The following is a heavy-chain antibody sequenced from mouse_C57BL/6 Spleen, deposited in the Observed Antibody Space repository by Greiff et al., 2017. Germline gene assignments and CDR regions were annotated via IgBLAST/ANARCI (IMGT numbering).Heavy chain of an antibody. CDR2: ISDGGSYT. Sequence: DVKLVESGGGLVKPGGSLKLSCAASGFTFSSYAMSWVRQTPEQRLEWVATISDGGSYTYYPDNVKGRFTISRDNAKNNLYLQMSHLKSEDTAMYDCERDRFITTTLDYWGQGTSVTVSS. J-gene: IGHJ4*01. D-gene: IGHD1-1*01. CDR1: GFTFSSYA. V-gene: IGHV5-4*01. CDR3: ERDRFITTTLDY.